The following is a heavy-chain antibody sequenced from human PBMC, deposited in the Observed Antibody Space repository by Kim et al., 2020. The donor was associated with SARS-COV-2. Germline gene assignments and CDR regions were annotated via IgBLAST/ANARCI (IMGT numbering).Heavy chain of an antibody. Sequence: SETLSLTCTVSGAYITNHYWSWIRQPPGKGLEWIGNVHHSGSTSYNPSLKSRVTMSVKKSKRQFSLQVTSVAAADTAIYYCVGEGYFDGGSFFFDSWGPGTLVTVSS. V-gene: IGHV4-59*11. CDR3: VGEGYFDGGSFFFDS. D-gene: IGHD2-15*01. CDR2: VHHSGST. CDR1: GAYITNHY. J-gene: IGHJ5*01.